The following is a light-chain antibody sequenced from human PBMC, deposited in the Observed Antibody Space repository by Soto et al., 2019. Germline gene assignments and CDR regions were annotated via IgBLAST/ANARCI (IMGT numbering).Light chain of an antibody. J-gene: IGLJ1*01. CDR1: SSNFGAGYD. CDR3: QSHDSSLHASV. Sequence: QSVLTQPPSVSGAPGQRVTISCTGSSSNFGAGYDVHWYLQLPGTAPKLLIYGNTNRPSGVPDRFSGSKSGSSASLAITGLQAEDEADYYCQSHDSSLHASVFGNGTKVTVL. CDR2: GNT. V-gene: IGLV1-40*01.